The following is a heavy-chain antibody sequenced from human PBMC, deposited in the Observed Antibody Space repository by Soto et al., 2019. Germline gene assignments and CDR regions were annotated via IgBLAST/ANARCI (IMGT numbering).Heavy chain of an antibody. V-gene: IGHV1-69*02. CDR3: ARGPSRRLSSGWPDY. D-gene: IGHD6-19*01. CDR2: IIPILGIA. CDR1: GGTFSSYT. J-gene: IGHJ4*02. Sequence: QVQLVQSGAEVKKPGSSVKVSCKASGGTFSSYTISWVRQAPGQGLEWMGRIIPILGIANYAQKFQGRVTITADKSTSTAYMELSSLRSEDTAVYYCARGPSRRLSSGWPDYWGQGTLVTVSS.